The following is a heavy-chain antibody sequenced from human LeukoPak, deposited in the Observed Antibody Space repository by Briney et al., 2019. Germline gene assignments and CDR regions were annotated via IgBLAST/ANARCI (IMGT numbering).Heavy chain of an antibody. CDR2: INSNGDEI. J-gene: IGHJ4*02. CDR3: ANWIGSSSRDY. Sequence: GGSLRLSCAASGFTFSNFGINWVRQAPGKGLEWVSGINSNGDEIYYADSVRGRFTISRDNSNNALYLQMDSLRAEDTAVYYCANWIGSSSRDYWGQGTLVTVSS. D-gene: IGHD6-6*01. CDR1: GFTFSNFG. V-gene: IGHV3-23*01.